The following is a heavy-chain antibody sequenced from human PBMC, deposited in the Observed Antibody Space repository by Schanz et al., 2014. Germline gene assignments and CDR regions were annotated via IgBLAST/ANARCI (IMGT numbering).Heavy chain of an antibody. CDR3: ARDPGGTKTHGL. CDR2: ISSNGGST. Sequence: EVQLVESGGGLVQPGGSLRLSCEASGFTFSSYAMHWVRQAPGKGLEYVSAISSNGGSTYYAVFVKGRFTISRDNSKNTVYLQMNSLRAEDTAVYYCARDPGGTKTHGLWGQGTLVTVSS. D-gene: IGHD2-15*01. V-gene: IGHV3-64*07. CDR1: GFTFSSYA. J-gene: IGHJ4*02.